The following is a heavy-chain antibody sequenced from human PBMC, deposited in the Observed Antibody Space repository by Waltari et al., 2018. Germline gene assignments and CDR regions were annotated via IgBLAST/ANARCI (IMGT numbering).Heavy chain of an antibody. CDR3: AREYCGGDCRLFDY. J-gene: IGHJ4*02. CDR1: RDAVTEHY. CDR2: VNPKEGDT. V-gene: IGHV1-2*02. D-gene: IGHD2-21*02. Sequence: LVQSGAEVMKPGASVQVSCKASRDAVTEHYIHWVRQAPGQGLEGMGWVNPKEGDTNYAQSFAGRITVTWDSSISTAYMEFSGLTSGDTAVYFCAREYCGGDCRLFDYWGQGTLVTVSS.